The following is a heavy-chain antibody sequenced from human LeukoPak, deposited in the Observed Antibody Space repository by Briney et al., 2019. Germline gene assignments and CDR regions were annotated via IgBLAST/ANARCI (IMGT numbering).Heavy chain of an antibody. CDR1: GLTGSHNY. J-gene: IGHJ3*02. CDR2: IHTSGDT. D-gene: IGHD2/OR15-2a*01. Sequence: GGSLRLSCAASGLTGSHNYVSWVRQAPGKGLVWVSAIHTSGDTCYADSVKGRFTISRDNAKNSLYLQMNSLRADDTAVYYCAAISYLAFDIWGQGTMVTVSS. CDR3: AAISYLAFDI. V-gene: IGHV3-53*01.